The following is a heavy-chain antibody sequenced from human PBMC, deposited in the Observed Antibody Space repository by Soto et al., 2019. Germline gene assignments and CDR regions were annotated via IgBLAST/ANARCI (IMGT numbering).Heavy chain of an antibody. CDR3: AREGGYCGGDCYPGPYGMGV. CDR1: GDNLLDRY. D-gene: IGHD2-21*02. V-gene: IGHV1-69*13. J-gene: IGHJ6*02. Sequence: SVKVSCKASGDNLLDRYIHLLRQPTGQGLELMGGIIPMLGTANYAQKFQCRVTITADESTSTAYMELSSLRSEDTAVYYCAREGGYCGGDCYPGPYGMGVWGQGTTVTVS. CDR2: IIPMLGTA.